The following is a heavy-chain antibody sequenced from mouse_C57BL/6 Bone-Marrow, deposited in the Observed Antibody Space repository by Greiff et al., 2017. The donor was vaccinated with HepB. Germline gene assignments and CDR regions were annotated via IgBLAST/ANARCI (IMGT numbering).Heavy chain of an antibody. Sequence: QVQLKQPGAELVKPGASVKLSCKASGYTFTSYWMHWVKQRPGQGLEWIGMIHPNSGSTNYNEKFKSKATLTVDKSSSTAYMQLSSLTSEDSAVYYCARKVWPYAMDYWGQGTSVTVSS. V-gene: IGHV1-64*01. CDR3: ARKVWPYAMDY. D-gene: IGHD2-10*02. CDR2: IHPNSGST. J-gene: IGHJ4*01. CDR1: GYTFTSYW.